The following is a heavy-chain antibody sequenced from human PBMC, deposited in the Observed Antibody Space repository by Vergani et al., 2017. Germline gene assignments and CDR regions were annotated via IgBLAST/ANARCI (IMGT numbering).Heavy chain of an antibody. Sequence: QLQLQESVPGLLKPSGTLSLTCSVTGGSFLNSRYYWGWIRQPPGKGLEWIGSMDYNGRAYYTPSRRRRVAISIDTSKMQFSLKLYSLTAADTAIYYCARHVTQDDYNDSDYFDYWGLGTLVTVSS. V-gene: IGHV4-39*01. D-gene: IGHD3-22*01. CDR2: MDYNGRA. CDR1: GGSFLNSRYY. CDR3: ARHVTQDDYNDSDYFDY. J-gene: IGHJ4*02.